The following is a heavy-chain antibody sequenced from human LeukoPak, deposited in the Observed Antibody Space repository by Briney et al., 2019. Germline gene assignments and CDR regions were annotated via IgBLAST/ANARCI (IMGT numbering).Heavy chain of an antibody. J-gene: IGHJ4*02. V-gene: IGHV3-66*01. CDR1: GLLVDSNY. CDR3: ARIDPVGRT. CDR2: IYSGGST. D-gene: IGHD1-26*01. Sequence: GGSLRLSCAASGLLVDSNYMSWVRQAPGKGLEWVSVIYSGGSTDYADSVKGRFTISRDNAKNFVYLQMDRLRAEDTALYYCARIDPVGRTWGQGTLVIVSA.